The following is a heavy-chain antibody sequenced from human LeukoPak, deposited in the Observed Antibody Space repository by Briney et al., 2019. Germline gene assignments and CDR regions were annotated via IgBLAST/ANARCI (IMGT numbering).Heavy chain of an antibody. CDR1: GFTFSDYY. CDR3: AREYGYSSSWYFPLDY. V-gene: IGHV3-11*01. Sequence: GGSLRLSCAASGFTFSDYYMSWIRQAPGKGLEWVSYISSSGSTIYYADSVKGRFTLSRDNAKNSLYLQMNSLRAEDTAVYYCAREYGYSSSWYFPLDYWGQGTLVTVSS. J-gene: IGHJ4*02. CDR2: ISSSGSTI. D-gene: IGHD6-13*01.